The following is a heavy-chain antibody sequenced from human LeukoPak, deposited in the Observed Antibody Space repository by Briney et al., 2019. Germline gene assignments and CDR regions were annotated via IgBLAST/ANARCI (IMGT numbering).Heavy chain of an antibody. CDR1: GFTFSSYG. D-gene: IGHD2-21*01. CDR2: IRYDGSNK. J-gene: IGHJ3*02. V-gene: IGHV3-30*02. Sequence: GGSLRLSCAASGFTFSSYGMHWVRQAPGKGLEWVAFIRYDGSNKYYADSVKGRFTISRDNSKNTLYLQMNSLRAEDTAVYYCAKGRYSYCGGDCLDAFDIWGQGTMVTVSS. CDR3: AKGRYSYCGGDCLDAFDI.